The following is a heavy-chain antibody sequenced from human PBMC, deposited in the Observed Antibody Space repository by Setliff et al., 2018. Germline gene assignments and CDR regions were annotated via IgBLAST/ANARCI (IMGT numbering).Heavy chain of an antibody. V-gene: IGHV1-8*02. CDR2: MNPNTGAT. CDR3: ARSRDYYDHYYMDV. Sequence: ASVKVSCKTSGYNFVSYDIDWVRQAPGQGLEWMGWMNPNTGATGYAQNFQGRVSMTRNTSISTAYMELSSLRSEGTAVYYCARSRDYYDHYYMDVWGKGTTVTVSS. CDR1: GYNFVSYD. J-gene: IGHJ6*03.